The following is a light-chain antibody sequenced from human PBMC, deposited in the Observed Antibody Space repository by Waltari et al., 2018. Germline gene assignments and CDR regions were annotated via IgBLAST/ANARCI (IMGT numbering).Light chain of an antibody. Sequence: DIQMTQSPSSMSASVVDRVTITCRPRQSISSYLNWYQQKPGKATKLLIYAASSLQSGVPSRFSGSGSETDFTLTISSLQPEDFATYYCQQSYSTPKTFGQGTKVEIK. J-gene: IGKJ1*01. CDR3: QQSYSTPKT. CDR1: QSISSY. CDR2: AAS. V-gene: IGKV1-39*01.